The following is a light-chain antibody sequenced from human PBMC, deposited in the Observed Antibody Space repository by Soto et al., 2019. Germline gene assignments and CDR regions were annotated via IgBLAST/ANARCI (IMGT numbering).Light chain of an antibody. CDR3: QQDSNYPLT. CDR1: QSIGSY. CDR2: AAP. J-gene: IGKJ4*01. Sequence: IQMTQSPSSLSASVGDRVTIACRASQSIGSYLSWYQQKPGKAPKLLIYAAPNLQSGVPSRFSGSGSGTDFTLTIRGLQPEDFATYYCQQDSNYPLTFGGGTKVDIK. V-gene: IGKV1-6*01.